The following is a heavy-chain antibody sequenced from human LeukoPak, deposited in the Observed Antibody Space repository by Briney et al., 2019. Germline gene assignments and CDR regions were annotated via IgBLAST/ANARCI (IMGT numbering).Heavy chain of an antibody. CDR3: ARGAPDSSGWYALFVDY. V-gene: IGHV3-53*01. CDR2: IYSGGST. J-gene: IGHJ4*02. D-gene: IGHD6-19*01. CDR1: GFTVSSNY. Sequence: GGSLRLSCAASGFTVSSNYMSWVRQAPGKGLEWVSVIYSGGSTYYADSVKGRFTISRDNSKNTLYLQMNSLRAEDTAVYYCARGAPDSSGWYALFVDYWGQGTLVTVSS.